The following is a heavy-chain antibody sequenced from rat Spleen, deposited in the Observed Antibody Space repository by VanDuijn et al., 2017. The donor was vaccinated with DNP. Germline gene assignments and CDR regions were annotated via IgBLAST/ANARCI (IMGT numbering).Heavy chain of an antibody. CDR3: ARYSTSFVMDA. Sequence: QVQLKESGPGLVQPSQTLSLTCTVSGFSLTSYHVTWVRQPPGKGLEWMGVMWIGGGTAYNSLLKSRLSISSDTSKSQVFLKMNSLQTEDTATYYCARYSTSFVMDAWGQGTSVTVSS. V-gene: IGHV2-43*01. D-gene: IGHD1-2*01. J-gene: IGHJ4*01. CDR2: MWIGGGT. CDR1: GFSLTSYH.